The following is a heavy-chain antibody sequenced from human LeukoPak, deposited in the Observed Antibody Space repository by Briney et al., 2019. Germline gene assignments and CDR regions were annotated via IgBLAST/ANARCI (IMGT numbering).Heavy chain of an antibody. J-gene: IGHJ3*02. V-gene: IGHV4-59*08. Sequence: SETLSLTCTVSGGSISSYYWSWIRQPPGKGLEWIGYIYYSGSTNYNPSLKSRVTISVDTSKNQFSLKLSSVTAADTAVYYCARHLADSNTYYYDSSGLDAFDIWGQGTMVTVSS. CDR3: ARHLADSNTYYYDSSGLDAFDI. CDR1: GGSISSYY. D-gene: IGHD3-22*01. CDR2: IYYSGST.